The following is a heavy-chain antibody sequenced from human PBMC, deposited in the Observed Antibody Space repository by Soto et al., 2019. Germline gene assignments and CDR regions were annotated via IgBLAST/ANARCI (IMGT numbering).Heavy chain of an antibody. CDR2: NSGSGFK. J-gene: IGHJ5*02. Sequence: PGGSLRLSCATSGFIFENCGMSWVRQAPGKGLEWISSNSGSGFKKYSPKFQGRVTITRDTSASTAYMELRSLRSEDTAVYYCVRRDVSATGIDWFDPWGQGTLVTVSS. CDR1: GFIFENCG. V-gene: IGHV1-3*04. D-gene: IGHD6-13*01. CDR3: VRRDVSATGIDWFDP.